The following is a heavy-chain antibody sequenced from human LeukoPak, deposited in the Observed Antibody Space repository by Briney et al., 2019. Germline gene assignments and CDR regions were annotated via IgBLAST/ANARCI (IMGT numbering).Heavy chain of an antibody. CDR1: GGSISSSSYY. CDR2: IYYSGST. V-gene: IGHV4-39*01. CDR3: ARPWGGSGSYIYDY. J-gene: IGHJ4*02. Sequence: SETLSLTCTVSGGSISSSSYYWGWIRQPPGKGLEWIGSIYYSGSTYYNPSLKSRVTISVDTSKNQFSLKLSSVTAADTAVYYCARPWGGSGSYIYDYWGQGTLVIVSS. D-gene: IGHD1-26*01.